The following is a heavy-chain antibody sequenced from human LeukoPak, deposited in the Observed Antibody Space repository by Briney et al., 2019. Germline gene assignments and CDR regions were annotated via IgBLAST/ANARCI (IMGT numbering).Heavy chain of an antibody. Sequence: SETLSLTCTVSGGSIRSGGYYWSWIRQHPGKGLEWIGYIYYSRSTYYNPSLKSRVTISVDTSKNQFSLKLSSVTAADTAVYYCARVYIAAPTVDYWGQGTLVTVSS. CDR3: ARVYIAAPTVDY. V-gene: IGHV4-31*03. CDR1: GGSIRSGGYY. J-gene: IGHJ4*02. D-gene: IGHD6-13*01. CDR2: IYYSRST.